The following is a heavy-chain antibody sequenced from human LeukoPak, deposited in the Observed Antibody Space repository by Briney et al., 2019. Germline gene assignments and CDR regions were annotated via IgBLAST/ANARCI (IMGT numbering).Heavy chain of an antibody. Sequence: GGSLRLSCAASGFTFSGSAMHWVRQASGKGLEWVGRIRSKANSYATAYAASVKGRFTISRDDSKNTAYLQMNSLKTEDTAVYYCTSQGNLTGYPGDYWGQGTLVTVSS. CDR1: GFTFSGSA. V-gene: IGHV3-73*01. CDR3: TSQGNLTGYPGDY. J-gene: IGHJ4*01. D-gene: IGHD3-9*01. CDR2: IRSKANSYAT.